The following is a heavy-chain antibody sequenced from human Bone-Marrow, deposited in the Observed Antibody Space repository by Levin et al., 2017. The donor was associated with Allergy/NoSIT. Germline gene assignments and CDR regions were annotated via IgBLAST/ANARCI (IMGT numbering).Heavy chain of an antibody. J-gene: IGHJ2*01. CDR2: ISGSGEST. V-gene: IGHV3-23*01. D-gene: IGHD2-15*01. Sequence: PGGSLRLSCAASGFTFSSYIMSWVRQAPGKGLEWVSGISGSGESTYYAESVKGHLTISRDNYKNMLYLQMNSLGADDTAIYYCAKRISGYCSGGSCYSGLHWYFDHWGRGTLVTVSS. CDR3: AKRISGYCSGGSCYSGLHWYFDH. CDR1: GFTFSSYI.